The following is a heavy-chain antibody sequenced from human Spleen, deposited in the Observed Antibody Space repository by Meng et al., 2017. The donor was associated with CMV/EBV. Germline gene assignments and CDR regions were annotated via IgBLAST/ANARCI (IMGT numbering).Heavy chain of an antibody. CDR3: ASVRDYVDYAISAPLQH. CDR1: FTVSSNY. D-gene: IGHD4-17*01. CDR2: IYSGGST. Sequence: FTVSSNYMTWVRQAPGKGLEWVSVIYSGGSTYYAGSVKGRFTISRDNSQNTLYLQMNSLRPEDTAVYYCASVRDYVDYAISAPLQHWGQGTLVTVSS. J-gene: IGHJ1*01. V-gene: IGHV3-66*02.